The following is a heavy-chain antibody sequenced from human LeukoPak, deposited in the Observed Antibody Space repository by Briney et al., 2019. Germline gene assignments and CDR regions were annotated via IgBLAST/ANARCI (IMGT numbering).Heavy chain of an antibody. D-gene: IGHD6-19*01. J-gene: IGHJ4*02. CDR2: IYYSGST. V-gene: IGHV4-39*01. CDR3: ASGAPASGWSDY. CDR1: GGSISSSSYY. Sequence: SETLSLTCTVSGGSISSSSYYWGWIRQPPGKGLEWIGSIYYSGSTYYNPSLKSRATISVDTSKNQFSLKLSSVTAADTAVYYCASGAPASGWSDYWGQGTLVTVSS.